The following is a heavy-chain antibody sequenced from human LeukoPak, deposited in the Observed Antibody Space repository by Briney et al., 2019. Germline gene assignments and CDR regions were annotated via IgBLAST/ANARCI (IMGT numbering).Heavy chain of an antibody. CDR2: ISSNGGST. J-gene: IGHJ4*02. D-gene: IGHD5-12*01. CDR3: ASPYSGYDYNFDH. CDR1: GFTFSIYY. Sequence: GGSLTLTCSAPGFTFSIYYMHWVRQAPGKGLEYVSSISSNGGSTYYADSVKGRFTISRDNSKNTLFIQMSSLRTEDTAVYYCASPYSGYDYNFDHWGRGNLLSVSS. V-gene: IGHV3-64D*06.